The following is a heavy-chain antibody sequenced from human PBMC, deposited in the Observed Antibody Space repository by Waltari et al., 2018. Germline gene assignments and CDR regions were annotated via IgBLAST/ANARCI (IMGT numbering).Heavy chain of an antibody. J-gene: IGHJ6*02. V-gene: IGHV1-24*01. CDR3: ATTNPGYCSGGSCYYYGMDV. CDR2: FDPEDGET. D-gene: IGHD2-15*01. CDR1: GYTLTELS. Sequence: QVQLVQSGAEVKKPGASVKVSCKVSGYTLTELSMHWVRQAPGKGLEWMGGFDPEDGETIYAKKFQGRVTMTEDTSTDTAYMELSSLRSEDTAVYYCATTNPGYCSGGSCYYYGMDVWGQGTTVTVSS.